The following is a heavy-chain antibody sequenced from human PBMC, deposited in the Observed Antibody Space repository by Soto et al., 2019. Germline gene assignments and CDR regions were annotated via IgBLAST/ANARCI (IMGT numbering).Heavy chain of an antibody. CDR2: IWYDGSNK. CDR1: GFTFSSYG. V-gene: IGHV3-33*01. Sequence: GGSLRLSCAASGFTFSSYGMHWVRQAPGKGLEWVAVIWYDGSNKYYADSVKGRFTISRDNSMNTLYLQMNSLRAEDTAVYYCARDLMEQLSYFDYWGQGTLVTVSS. D-gene: IGHD6-6*01. CDR3: ARDLMEQLSYFDY. J-gene: IGHJ4*02.